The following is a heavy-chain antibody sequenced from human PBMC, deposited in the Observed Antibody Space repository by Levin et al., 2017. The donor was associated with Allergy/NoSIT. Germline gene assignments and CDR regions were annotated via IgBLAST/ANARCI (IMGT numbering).Heavy chain of an antibody. V-gene: IGHV3-48*02. D-gene: IGHD5-12*01. CDR1: GFTFSSYS. J-gene: IGHJ4*02. Sequence: GESLKISCAASGFTFSSYSMNWVRQAPGKGLEWVSYISSSSSTIYYADSVKGRFTISRDNAKNSLYLQMNSLRDEDTAVYYCARGHSGYDYGEDYWGQGTLVTVSS. CDR2: ISSSSSTI. CDR3: ARGHSGYDYGEDY.